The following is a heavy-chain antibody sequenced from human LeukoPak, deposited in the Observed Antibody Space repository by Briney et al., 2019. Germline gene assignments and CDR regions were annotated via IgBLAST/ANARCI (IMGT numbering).Heavy chain of an antibody. V-gene: IGHV4-4*02. CDR3: ARSSGYYYDSSGYYEVFDY. CDR2: IYHSGST. J-gene: IGHJ4*02. Sequence: SETLSLTCAVSGGSISSSNWWSWVRQPPGKGLEWIGEIYHSGSTNYNPSLKSRVTISVDKSKNQFSLKLSSVTAADTAVYYCARSSGYYYDSSGYYEVFDYWGQGTLVTVSS. CDR1: GGSISSSNW. D-gene: IGHD3-22*01.